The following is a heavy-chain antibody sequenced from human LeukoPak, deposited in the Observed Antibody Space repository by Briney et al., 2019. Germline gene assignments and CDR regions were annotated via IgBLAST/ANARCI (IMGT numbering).Heavy chain of an antibody. CDR2: LSYDGGDK. V-gene: IGHV3-30-3*01. Sequence: GGSLRLSCAASGFTFSNYPIHWVRQAPGKGLEWVAVLSYDGGDKHYADSVKGRFTISRDNSKNTLYLQMNSLRAEDTAVYYCARVPGNYYYYMDVWGKGTTVTVSS. CDR3: ARVPGNYYYYMDV. J-gene: IGHJ6*03. CDR1: GFTFSNYP. D-gene: IGHD3-10*01.